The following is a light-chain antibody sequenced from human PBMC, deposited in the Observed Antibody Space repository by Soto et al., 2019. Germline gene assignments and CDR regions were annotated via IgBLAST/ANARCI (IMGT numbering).Light chain of an antibody. Sequence: QSALTQPASVSGSPGQSITISCTGTSSDVGSYNLVSWYQQYPGKAPKLMIYEGSKRPSGVSNRFSGSKSGITASLTISGLQAEDTADYYCCSYAGSYTFVFGGGTQLTVL. CDR3: CSYAGSYTFV. V-gene: IGLV2-23*03. J-gene: IGLJ2*01. CDR1: SSDVGSYNL. CDR2: EGS.